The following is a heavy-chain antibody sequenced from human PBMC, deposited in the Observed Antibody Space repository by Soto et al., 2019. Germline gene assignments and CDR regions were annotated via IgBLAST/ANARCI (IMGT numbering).Heavy chain of an antibody. CDR2: ISGSGGST. V-gene: IGHV3-23*01. CDR1: GFTFSSYD. D-gene: IGHD2-21*02. J-gene: IGHJ4*02. Sequence: EVQLLESGGGLVQPGGSLRLSCAASGFTFSSYDMSWVRQAPGKGLEWVSAISGSGGSTYYADSVKGRFTISRDNSKNTLYLQMNSLRAEDTAVYYCAKAYCGGDCYIWYFDYWGQGTLVTVSS. CDR3: AKAYCGGDCYIWYFDY.